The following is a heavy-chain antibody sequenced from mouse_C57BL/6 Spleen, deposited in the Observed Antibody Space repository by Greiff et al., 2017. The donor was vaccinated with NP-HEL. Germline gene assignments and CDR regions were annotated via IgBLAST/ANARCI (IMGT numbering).Heavy chain of an antibody. CDR3: AREGAVVATRDYAMDY. V-gene: IGHV1-72*01. Sequence: GQRQQSGAELVKPGASVKLSCKASGYTFTSYWMHWVKQRPGRGLEWIGRIDPNSGGTKYNEKFKSKATLTVDKPSSTAYMQLSSLTSEDSAVYYCAREGAVVATRDYAMDYWGQGTSVTVSS. CDR1: GYTFTSYW. D-gene: IGHD1-1*01. CDR2: IDPNSGGT. J-gene: IGHJ4*01.